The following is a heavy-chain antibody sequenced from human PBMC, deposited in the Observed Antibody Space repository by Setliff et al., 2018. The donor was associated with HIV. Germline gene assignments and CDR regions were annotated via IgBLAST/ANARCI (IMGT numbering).Heavy chain of an antibody. CDR3: ARGVRVGPTTTANWFDP. V-gene: IGHV4-34*01. CDR1: GGSFSTYY. J-gene: IGHJ5*02. D-gene: IGHD1-26*01. CDR2: INDSGST. Sequence: TLSLTCAVYGGSFSTYYWSWIRQPPGEGLEWIGEINDSGSTNYSPSLKSRVTISVDTSKNQFSLKLSSVTAADTAVYYCARGVRVGPTTTANWFDPWAREPGSPSP.